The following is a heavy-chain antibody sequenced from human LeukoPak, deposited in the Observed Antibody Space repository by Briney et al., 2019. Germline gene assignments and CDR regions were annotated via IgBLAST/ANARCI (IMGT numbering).Heavy chain of an antibody. V-gene: IGHV3-23*01. D-gene: IGHD5-18*01. CDR3: ARFRTAMQLWKGYYFDY. Sequence: GGSLRLSCAASGFTFSSYAMSWVRQAPGKGLEWVSSISGTGGSTFYADSVKGRFTVSRDNSKNTLYLQMNTLRAEDTAVYYCARFRTAMQLWKGYYFDYWGQGTLVTVSS. J-gene: IGHJ4*02. CDR1: GFTFSSYA. CDR2: ISGTGGST.